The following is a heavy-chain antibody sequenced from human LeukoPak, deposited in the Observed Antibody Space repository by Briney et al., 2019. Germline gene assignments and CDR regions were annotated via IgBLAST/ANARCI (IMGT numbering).Heavy chain of an antibody. V-gene: IGHV4-39*01. D-gene: IGHD6-19*01. CDR1: GGSISSSSYY. CDR3: ASSTYSSGWYHGRNDAFDI. Sequence: SETLSLTCTVSGGSISSSSYYWGWIRQPPGKGLEWIGSIYYSGSTYYNPSLKSRVTISVDTSKNQFSLKLSSVTAADTAVYYCASSTYSSGWYHGRNDAFDIWGQGTMVTVSS. CDR2: IYYSGST. J-gene: IGHJ3*02.